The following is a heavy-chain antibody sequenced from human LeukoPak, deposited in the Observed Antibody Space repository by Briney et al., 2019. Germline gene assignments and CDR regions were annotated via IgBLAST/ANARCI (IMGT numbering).Heavy chain of an antibody. CDR2: AGTRSDT. Sequence: PGGSLRLSCAASGFTFSNFAMSWVRQAPGKGLEWVSAAGTRSDTSYADSVKGRFTISRDNSKNTLYQQVNSLGAEDTAVYYCANEGSRRRFDLDSWGQGTLVTVSS. V-gene: IGHV3-23*01. D-gene: IGHD3-16*01. CDR3: ANEGSRRRFDLDS. CDR1: GFTFSNFA. J-gene: IGHJ4*02.